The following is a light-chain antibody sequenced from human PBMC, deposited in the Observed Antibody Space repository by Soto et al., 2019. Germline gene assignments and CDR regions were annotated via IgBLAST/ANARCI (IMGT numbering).Light chain of an antibody. J-gene: IGLJ2*01. V-gene: IGLV1-51*01. CDR1: XXXIGNNY. CDR2: DNN. Sequence: QSVLTQSPSVSAAPGQKVTISXSXXXXXIGNNYVSWYQQLPGTAPKLLIYDNNKRPSGIPDRFSGSKSGTSGTLDITGLQTGDEADYYCATWDGSLPGEVFGGGTKLTVL. CDR3: ATWDGSLPGEV.